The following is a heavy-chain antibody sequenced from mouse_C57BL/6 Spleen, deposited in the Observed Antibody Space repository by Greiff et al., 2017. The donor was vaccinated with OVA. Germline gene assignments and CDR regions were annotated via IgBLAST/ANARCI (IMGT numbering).Heavy chain of an antibody. V-gene: IGHV1-22*01. CDR2: INPNNGGT. D-gene: IGHD2-3*01. CDR3: ARWLLGGDYYAMDY. CDR1: GYTFTDYN. Sequence: EVQLQQSGPELVKPGASVKMSCKASGYTFTDYNMHWVKQSHGKSLEWIGYINPNNGGTSYNQKFKGKATLTVNKSSSTAYMELRSLTSEDSAVYYCARWLLGGDYYAMDYWGQGTSVTVSS. J-gene: IGHJ4*01.